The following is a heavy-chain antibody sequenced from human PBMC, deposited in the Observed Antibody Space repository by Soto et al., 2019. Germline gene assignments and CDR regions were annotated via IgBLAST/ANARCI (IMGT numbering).Heavy chain of an antibody. D-gene: IGHD1-26*01. J-gene: IGHJ4*02. CDR3: AIAYREGGSYYVFDY. CDR1: GYTFTGYY. Sequence: ASVKVSCKASGYTFTGYYMHWVRRAPGQGLEWMGWINPNSGGTNYAQKFQGRVTMTRDTSISTAYMELSRLRSDDTAVYYCAIAYREGGSYYVFDYWGQGTLVTVSS. CDR2: INPNSGGT. V-gene: IGHV1-2*02.